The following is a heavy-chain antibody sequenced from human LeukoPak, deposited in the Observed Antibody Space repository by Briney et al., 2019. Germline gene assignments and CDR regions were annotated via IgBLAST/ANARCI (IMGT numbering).Heavy chain of an antibody. V-gene: IGHV3-64*01. J-gene: IGHJ4*02. D-gene: IGHD1-26*01. CDR1: GFTFSDYG. Sequence: GGSLRLSCAASGFTFSDYGMHWVRQAPGKGLEYVSAINTNGGSTYYANSVRGRFTISRDNPKNTLYLQMGGLRAEDMAVYYCARGSSGSYDYWGQGTLVTVSS. CDR2: INTNGGST. CDR3: ARGSSGSYDY.